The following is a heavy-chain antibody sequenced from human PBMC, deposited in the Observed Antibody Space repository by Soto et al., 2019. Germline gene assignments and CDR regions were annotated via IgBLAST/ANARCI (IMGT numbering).Heavy chain of an antibody. CDR2: IYGDGST. CDR3: ARDPIAGGYYYYYGMDV. J-gene: IGHJ6*02. CDR1: EFTVSRKC. Sequence: EVQLVESGGGLIQPGGSLRLSCAASEFTVSRKCMSWVRQAPGKGLEWVSIIYGDGSTYYADSVKGRFTISRDTSKNTLYLEMNSLRAEDTAVYYCARDPIAGGYYYYYGMDVWGQGTTVTVSS. D-gene: IGHD6-13*01. V-gene: IGHV3-53*01.